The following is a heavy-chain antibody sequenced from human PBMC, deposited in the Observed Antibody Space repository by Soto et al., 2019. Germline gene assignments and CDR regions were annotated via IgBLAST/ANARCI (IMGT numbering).Heavy chain of an antibody. D-gene: IGHD6-13*01. CDR2: IYYSGSA. Sequence: SETLSLTCTVSGGSISSSSYYWGWIRQPPGKGLEWIGSIYYSGSAYYNPSLKSRVTISVDTSKNQFSLKLSSVTAADTAVYYCARQSLVGSSWYRSSPNWFDPWGQGTLVTVSS. J-gene: IGHJ5*02. CDR1: GGSISSSSYY. CDR3: ARQSLVGSSWYRSSPNWFDP. V-gene: IGHV4-39*01.